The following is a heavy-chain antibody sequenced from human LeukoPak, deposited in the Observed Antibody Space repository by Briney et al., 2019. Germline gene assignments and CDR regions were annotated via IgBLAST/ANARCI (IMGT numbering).Heavy chain of an antibody. J-gene: IGHJ4*02. V-gene: IGHV3-30*04. CDR3: ARDLTYYDILTGLFY. Sequence: PGGSLRLSCAASGFTFSSYAMHWVRQAPGKGLEWVAVISYDGSNKYYIDSVKGRFTISRDNSKNTLYLQMNSLRAEDTAVYYCARDLTYYDILTGLFYWGQGTLVTVSS. CDR1: GFTFSSYA. CDR2: ISYDGSNK. D-gene: IGHD3-9*01.